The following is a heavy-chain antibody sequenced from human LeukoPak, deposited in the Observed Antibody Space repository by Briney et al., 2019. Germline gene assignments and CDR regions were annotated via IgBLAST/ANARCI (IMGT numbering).Heavy chain of an antibody. CDR2: IGIRGDT. J-gene: IGHJ4*02. CDR1: GCTFIDYD. D-gene: IGHD6-19*01. V-gene: IGHV3-13*01. CDR3: ARGGIQVSGIEEFDY. Sequence: GGSLRLSCAASGCTFIDYDMHWVRQVIGKGLEWVSAIGIRGDTHYSGSVKGRFTISRENAESSLYLQMNSLRAEDTAVYYCARGGIQVSGIEEFDYWGQGTLVTVSS.